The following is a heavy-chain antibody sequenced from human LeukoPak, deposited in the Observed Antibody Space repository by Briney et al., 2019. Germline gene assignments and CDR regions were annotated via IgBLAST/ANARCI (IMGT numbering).Heavy chain of an antibody. Sequence: PSETLSLTCTVSGGSISSYYWSWIRQPAGKGLEWIGRIYTSGSTNYNPSLKSRVTISADTSKNQFSLKLSSVTAADTAVYYCARVSGYDWESFYDYWGQGTLVTVSS. CDR2: IYTSGST. V-gene: IGHV4-4*07. CDR1: GGSISSYY. D-gene: IGHD5-12*01. CDR3: ARVSGYDWESFYDY. J-gene: IGHJ4*02.